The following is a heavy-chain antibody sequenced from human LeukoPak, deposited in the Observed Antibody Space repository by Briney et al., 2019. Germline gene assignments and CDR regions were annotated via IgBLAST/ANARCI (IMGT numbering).Heavy chain of an antibody. J-gene: IGHJ4*02. CDR3: ARVGFLEWLLFPLYYFDY. CDR1: GYTFTSYG. V-gene: IGHV1-18*01. CDR2: ISAYNGNT. Sequence: GASVKVSCKASGYTFTSYGISWVRQAPGQGLEWMGWISAYNGNTNYAQKLQGRVTMTTDTSTGTAYMELRSLRSDDTAVYYCARVGFLEWLLFPLYYFDYWGQGTLVTVSS. D-gene: IGHD3-3*01.